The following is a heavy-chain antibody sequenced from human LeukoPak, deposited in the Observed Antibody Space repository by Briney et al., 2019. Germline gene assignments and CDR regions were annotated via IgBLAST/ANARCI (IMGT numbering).Heavy chain of an antibody. J-gene: IGHJ3*02. Sequence: GVLRLSCAASGFTFSDYYMSWIRQAPGKGLEWVSYISSSGSTIYYADSVKGRFTISRDNAKNSLYLQMNSLRAEDTAVYYCARDKDSSGYAYDAFDIWGQGTMVTVSS. V-gene: IGHV3-11*01. CDR2: ISSSGSTI. CDR3: ARDKDSSGYAYDAFDI. D-gene: IGHD3-22*01. CDR1: GFTFSDYY.